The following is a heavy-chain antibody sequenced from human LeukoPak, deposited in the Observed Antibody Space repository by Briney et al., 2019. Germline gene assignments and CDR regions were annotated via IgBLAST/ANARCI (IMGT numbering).Heavy chain of an antibody. CDR1: GGSISSYF. CDR3: AKIYGWGSYVDY. J-gene: IGHJ4*02. Sequence: SETLSLTCTVSGGSISSYFWTWIRQPPGKGLECIGYIFYSGRTNYNPSLKSRVTISADTSKNQFSLKLSSVTDADTAVYYCAKIYGWGSYVDYGGKETFVPVP. V-gene: IGHV4-59*01. D-gene: IGHD3-10*01. CDR2: IFYSGRT.